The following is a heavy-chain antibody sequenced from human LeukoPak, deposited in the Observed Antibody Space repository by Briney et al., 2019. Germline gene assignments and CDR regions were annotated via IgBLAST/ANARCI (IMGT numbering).Heavy chain of an antibody. CDR2: INPNSGGT. V-gene: IGHV1-2*02. D-gene: IGHD1-7*01. J-gene: IGHJ4*02. CDR1: GYTFTGYY. CDR3: ARDTEYNWNYYPGLDY. Sequence: GSSVTVSFKASGYTFTGYYMHWVRQAPGQGLEWMGWINPNSGGTNYAQKFQGRVTMTRDTSISTAYMKLRRLRSDDTAVYYCARDTEYNWNYYPGLDYWGQGTLVTVSS.